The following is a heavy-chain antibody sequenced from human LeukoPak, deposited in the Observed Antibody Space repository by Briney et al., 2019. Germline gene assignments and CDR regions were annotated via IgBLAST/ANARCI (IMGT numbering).Heavy chain of an antibody. D-gene: IGHD3-22*01. CDR2: ISSSDTTI. CDR3: AKDLYYYDSSGYIPASHYFDY. V-gene: IGHV3-48*03. J-gene: IGHJ4*02. CDR1: GFTFSTYE. Sequence: GGSLRLSCAASGFTFSTYEMNWVRQAPGKGLEWLSYISSSDTTIYYADSVKGRFTISRDNSKNTLYLQMNSLRAEDTAVYYCAKDLYYYDSSGYIPASHYFDYWGQGTLVTVSS.